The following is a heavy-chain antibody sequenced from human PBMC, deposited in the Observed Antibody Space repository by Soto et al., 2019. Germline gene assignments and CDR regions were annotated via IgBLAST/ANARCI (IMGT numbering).Heavy chain of an antibody. CDR3: ARTPSSLNYYGMDV. CDR2: ISSSSSYI. J-gene: IGHJ6*02. CDR1: GFTFSSYS. Sequence: EVQLVESGGGLVKPGGSLRLSCAASGFTFSSYSMNWVRQAPGKGLVWVSSISSSSSYIYYADSVKGRFTISRDNAKNSLYLQMNSLRAEDTAVYYCARTPSSLNYYGMDVWGQGTTVTVSS. V-gene: IGHV3-21*01.